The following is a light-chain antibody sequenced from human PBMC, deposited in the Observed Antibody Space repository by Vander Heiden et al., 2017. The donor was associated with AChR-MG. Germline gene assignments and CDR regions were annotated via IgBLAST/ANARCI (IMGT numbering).Light chain of an antibody. CDR1: QGIERW. CDR2: AAS. CDR3: QHANSFPVT. V-gene: IGKV1-12*01. Sequence: DIQMTQSPSSVPASVGDRVTITCRASQGIERWLAWYQQKPGKAPNLLIYAASTLRTGVPSRFSGSGSGTDFILTISNLQPEDFATYYCQHANSFPVTFGGGTKVEIK. J-gene: IGKJ4*01.